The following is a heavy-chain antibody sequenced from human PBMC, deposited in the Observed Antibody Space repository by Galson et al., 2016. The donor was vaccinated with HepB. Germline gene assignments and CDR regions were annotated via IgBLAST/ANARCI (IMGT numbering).Heavy chain of an antibody. CDR3: ARGLDATMGGGWHYGMDV. D-gene: IGHD5-18*01. CDR1: GFTFSDYW. Sequence: SLRLSCAASGFTFSDYWMNWVRQAPGKGLEWVANIRPEGSGKNYADSVKGRFTISRDNPKKSMYLQMNILRAEDTAVYYCARGLDATMGGGWHYGMDVWGQGTTVTVSS. J-gene: IGHJ6*02. V-gene: IGHV3-7*01. CDR2: IRPEGSGK.